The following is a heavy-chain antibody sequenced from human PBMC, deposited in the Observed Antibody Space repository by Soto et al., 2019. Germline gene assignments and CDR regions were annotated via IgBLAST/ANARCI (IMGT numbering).Heavy chain of an antibody. CDR2: IYHSVST. Sequence: PSETLSLTCAVSGGSISSSNWWSWVRQPPGKGLEWIGEIYHSVSTNYNPSLKSRVTISVDKSKNELSLKLSSVTAADTAVYYCANVFGGRYAGWFDPWGQGTLVTVSS. J-gene: IGHJ5*02. V-gene: IGHV4-4*02. D-gene: IGHD3-3*01. CDR1: GGSISSSNW. CDR3: ANVFGGRYAGWFDP.